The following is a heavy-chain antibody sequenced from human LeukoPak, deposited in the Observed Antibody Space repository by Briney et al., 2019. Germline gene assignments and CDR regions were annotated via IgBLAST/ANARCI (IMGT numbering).Heavy chain of an antibody. CDR3: AGGGDFDY. Sequence: GSLRLSCAASGFSFSIYFMNWVRQAPGKGLEWVSSISRTSEYIHYADSVRGRFAISRDNAKNSVYLQMNSLRAEDTAVYFCAGGGDFDYWGQGILVTVSA. CDR1: GFSFSIYF. V-gene: IGHV3-21*01. J-gene: IGHJ4*02. CDR2: ISRTSEYI. D-gene: IGHD3-16*01.